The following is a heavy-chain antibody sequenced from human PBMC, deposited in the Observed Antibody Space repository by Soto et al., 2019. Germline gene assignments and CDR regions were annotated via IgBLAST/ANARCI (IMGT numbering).Heavy chain of an antibody. CDR2: IYYSGGT. Sequence: SETLSLTCTVSGGSISSGGYYWSWIRQHPGKGLEWIGYIYYSGGTYYNPSLKSRVTISVDTSKNQFSLKLSSVTAADTAVYYCARFRGQARHPSAYDFWSGYYPYNWFDPWGQGTLVTVSS. D-gene: IGHD3-3*01. J-gene: IGHJ5*02. CDR1: GGSISSGGYY. CDR3: ARFRGQARHPSAYDFWSGYYPYNWFDP. V-gene: IGHV4-31*03.